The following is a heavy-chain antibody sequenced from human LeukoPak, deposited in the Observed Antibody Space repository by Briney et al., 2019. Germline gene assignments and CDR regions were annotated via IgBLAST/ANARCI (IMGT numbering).Heavy chain of an antibody. CDR3: ARYCSGGSCLHDYGDYVLDY. J-gene: IGHJ4*02. Sequence: SETLSLTCTVSGGSLNSHYLNWIRQPPGRGLEWIGYIYSGGSTSYNPSLKSRVTISVDTSKNQFSLKLSSVTAADTAVYYCARYCSGGSCLHDYGDYVLDYWGQGTLVTVSS. V-gene: IGHV4-59*11. CDR1: GGSLNSHY. D-gene: IGHD2-15*01. CDR2: IYSGGST.